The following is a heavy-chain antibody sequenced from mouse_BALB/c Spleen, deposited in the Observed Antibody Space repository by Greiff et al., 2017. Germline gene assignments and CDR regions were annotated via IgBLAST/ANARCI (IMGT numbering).Heavy chain of an antibody. V-gene: IGHV5-15*02. Sequence: EVKVVESGGGLVQPGGSRKLSCAASGFTFSDYGMAWVRQAPGKGPEWVAFISNLAYSIYYADTVTGRFTISRENAKNTLYLEMSSLRSEDTAMYYCAREFAMDYWGQGTSVTVSS. J-gene: IGHJ4*01. CDR1: GFTFSDYG. CDR3: AREFAMDY. CDR2: ISNLAYSI.